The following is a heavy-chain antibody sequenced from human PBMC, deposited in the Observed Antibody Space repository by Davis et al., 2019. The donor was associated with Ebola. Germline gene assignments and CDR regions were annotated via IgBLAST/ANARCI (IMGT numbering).Heavy chain of an antibody. Sequence: GESLKISCAASGFTFSSYAMHWVRQAPGKGLEWVAVISYDGSNKYYADSVKGRFTISRDNSKNTLYLQMNSLRAEDTAVYYCARDKNWNPYYYGMDVWGQGTTVTVSS. CDR1: GFTFSSYA. J-gene: IGHJ6*02. CDR3: ARDKNWNPYYYGMDV. V-gene: IGHV3-30-3*01. D-gene: IGHD1-1*01. CDR2: ISYDGSNK.